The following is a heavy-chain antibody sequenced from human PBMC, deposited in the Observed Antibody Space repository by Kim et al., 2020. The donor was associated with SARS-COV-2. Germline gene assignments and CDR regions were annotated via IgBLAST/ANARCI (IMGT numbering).Heavy chain of an antibody. V-gene: IGHV3-33*01. J-gene: IGHJ6*02. CDR3: ARRGITMVRGAWWDGMDV. CDR2: IWYDGSNK. D-gene: IGHD3-10*01. Sequence: GGSLRLSCAASGFTFSSYGMHWVRQAPGKGLEWVAVIWYDGSNKYYADSVKGRFTISRDNSKNTLYLQMNSLRAEDTAVYYCARRGITMVRGAWWDGMDVWGQGTPVTVSS. CDR1: GFTFSSYG.